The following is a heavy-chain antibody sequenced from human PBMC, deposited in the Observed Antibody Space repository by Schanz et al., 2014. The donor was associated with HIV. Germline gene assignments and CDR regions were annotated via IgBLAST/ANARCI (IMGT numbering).Heavy chain of an antibody. CDR1: GFTFSSYA. J-gene: IGHJ4*02. V-gene: IGHV3-30-3*01. CDR2: VAFDGGNK. D-gene: IGHD6-6*01. CDR3: ARDYPYSSSSNYFDY. Sequence: QVQLVESGGGVVQPGRSLRLSCTASGFTFSSYAMHWVRQAPSKGLEWVAVVAFDGGNKYYADSVKGRFTISRDNSKNTLYLQMNSLRADDTAVYYCARDYPYSSSSNYFDYWGQGTLVTVSS.